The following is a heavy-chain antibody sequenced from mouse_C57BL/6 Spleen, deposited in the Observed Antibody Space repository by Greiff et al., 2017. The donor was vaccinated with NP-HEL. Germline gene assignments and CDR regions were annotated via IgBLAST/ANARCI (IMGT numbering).Heavy chain of an antibody. CDR1: GYTFTDYE. D-gene: IGHD2-4*01. J-gene: IGHJ3*01. V-gene: IGHV1-15*01. CDR3: TRDDYDGAWFAY. Sequence: VQLQQSGAELVRPGASVTLSCKASGYTFTDYEMHWVKQTPVHGLEWIGAIDPDTGGTAYNQKFKGKAILTADKSSSTAYMELRSLTSEDSAVYYCTRDDYDGAWFAYWGQGTLVTVSA. CDR2: IDPDTGGT.